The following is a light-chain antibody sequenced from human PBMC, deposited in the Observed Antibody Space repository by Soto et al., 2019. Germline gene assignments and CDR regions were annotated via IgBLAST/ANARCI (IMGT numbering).Light chain of an antibody. J-gene: IGKJ3*01. CDR2: DVT. CDR1: QSVSNY. V-gene: IGKV3-11*01. Sequence: EIVLTQSPATLSLSPGERATLSCRASQSVSNYLAWYQQKPGQAPRLLIYDVTDRATGIPARFSGSGSWTDFTLTISSLEAEDFAVYYCQSLFTFGPGTKVDIK. CDR3: QSLFT.